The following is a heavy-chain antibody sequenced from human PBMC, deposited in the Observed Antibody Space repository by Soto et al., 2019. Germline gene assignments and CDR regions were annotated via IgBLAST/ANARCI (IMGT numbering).Heavy chain of an antibody. CDR3: ARGSYYSGWV. V-gene: IGHV6-1*01. Sequence: QTGSVAWAISGDRVSSTSAACSWIRQSPSRGLEWLGRTYYRSKWYSDYAVSVKSRITINPDTSTNQFSLQLNSVTPEDTDVYYCARGSYYSGWVWGQGTLVTVYS. CDR2: TYYRSKWYS. CDR1: GDRVSSTSAA. D-gene: IGHD6-19*01. J-gene: IGHJ4*02.